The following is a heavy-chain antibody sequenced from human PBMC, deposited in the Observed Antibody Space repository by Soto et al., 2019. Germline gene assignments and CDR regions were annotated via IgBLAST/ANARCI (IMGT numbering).Heavy chain of an antibody. D-gene: IGHD2-2*01. V-gene: IGHV3-21*01. CDR3: ARGDSIIIPAVSDF. J-gene: IGHJ4*02. Sequence: GGSLRLSCTVSGFAFNNYGINWVRQAPGKGLEWVSSISKSDYTYYSDSVKGRFAISRDNAKSSVSLQMNTLRVEDTAVYYCARGDSIIIPAVSDFWGQGTLVTVSS. CDR2: ISKSDYT. CDR1: GFAFNNYG.